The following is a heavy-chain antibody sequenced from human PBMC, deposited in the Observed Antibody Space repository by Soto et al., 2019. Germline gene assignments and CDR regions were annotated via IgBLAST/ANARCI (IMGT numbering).Heavy chain of an antibody. V-gene: IGHV4-30-4*01. CDR1: GGSISSGNYY. Sequence: SETLSLTCTVSGGSISSGNYYWSWIRQPPGKGLEWIGFISYSGSTYYSLSLKNRVTISVDTSKNQFSLNLSFVTAADTAVYYCARAYGDYVFDYWGQGTLVTVS. D-gene: IGHD4-17*01. CDR3: ARAYGDYVFDY. J-gene: IGHJ4*02. CDR2: ISYSGST.